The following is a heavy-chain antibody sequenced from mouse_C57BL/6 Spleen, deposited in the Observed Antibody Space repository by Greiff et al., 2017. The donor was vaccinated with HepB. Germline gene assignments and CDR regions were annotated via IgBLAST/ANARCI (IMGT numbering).Heavy chain of an antibody. V-gene: IGHV5-4*03. CDR1: GFTFSSYA. Sequence: DVKLVESGGGLVKPGGSLKLSCAASGFTFSSYAMSWVRQTPEKRLEWVATISDGGSYTYYPDNVKGRFTISRDNAKNNLYLQMSHLKSEDTAMYYCARGGDGYRYFDVWGTGTRVTVSS. D-gene: IGHD2-3*01. CDR2: ISDGGSYT. J-gene: IGHJ1*03. CDR3: ARGGDGYRYFDV.